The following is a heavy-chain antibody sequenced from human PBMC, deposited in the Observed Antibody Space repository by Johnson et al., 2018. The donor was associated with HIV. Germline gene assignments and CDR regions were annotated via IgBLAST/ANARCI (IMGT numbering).Heavy chain of an antibody. D-gene: IGHD6-13*01. Sequence: VHLVESGGGLVQPGRSLRLSCVASGVSVSDNYMSWVRQPPGKGLEWVSVIYDGGSTYYAYSGKGRFTISRDNSKNTLYLQMNSMRIEYTAVYYCAKVLSSSWYDAFDIWGQGTMVTVSS. J-gene: IGHJ3*02. CDR3: AKVLSSSWYDAFDI. CDR2: IYDGGST. CDR1: GVSVSDNY. V-gene: IGHV3-66*01.